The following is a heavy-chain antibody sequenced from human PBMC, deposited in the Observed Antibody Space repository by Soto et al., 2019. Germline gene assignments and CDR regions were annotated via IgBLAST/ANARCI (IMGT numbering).Heavy chain of an antibody. J-gene: IGHJ6*02. D-gene: IGHD3-3*02. V-gene: IGHV3-21*01. Sequence: GGSMKVSGVTSGLTFRRYSMNWVRQAPGKGLQWVASITSSGSYVYYADSVKGRFSASRDNAKNSLSLQMDSLRPDDTAIYFCVKDEGIEAMDVWGQGTTVTVSS. CDR1: GLTFRRYS. CDR3: VKDEGIEAMDV. CDR2: ITSSGSYV.